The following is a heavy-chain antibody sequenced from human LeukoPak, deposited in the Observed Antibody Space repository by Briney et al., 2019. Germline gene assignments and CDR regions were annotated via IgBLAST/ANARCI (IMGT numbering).Heavy chain of an antibody. Sequence: GGSLTLSCAVSGFTFSSYAMSWVRQAPGKGLEWVSAISGSGGSTYYADSVKGRFTISRDNYKNTLYLQMNSLRAEDTAVYYCAKAVGNPPYYFDYWGQGTLVTVSS. V-gene: IGHV3-23*01. CDR1: GFTFSSYA. CDR2: ISGSGGST. J-gene: IGHJ4*02. CDR3: AKAVGNPPYYFDY.